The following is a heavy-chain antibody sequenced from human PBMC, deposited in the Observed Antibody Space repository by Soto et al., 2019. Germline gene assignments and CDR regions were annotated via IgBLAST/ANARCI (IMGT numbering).Heavy chain of an antibody. CDR1: GGSISSSSYY. J-gene: IGHJ6*02. D-gene: IGHD6-13*01. Sequence: PSETLSLTCTVSGGSISSSSYYWGWIRQPPGKGLEWIGSIYYSGSTYYNPSLKSRVTTSVDTSKNQFSLKLSSVTAADTAVYYCARHAKSPYSSSWYVNYYYYYGMDVWGQGTTVTVSS. CDR3: ARHAKSPYSSSWYVNYYYYYGMDV. V-gene: IGHV4-39*01. CDR2: IYYSGST.